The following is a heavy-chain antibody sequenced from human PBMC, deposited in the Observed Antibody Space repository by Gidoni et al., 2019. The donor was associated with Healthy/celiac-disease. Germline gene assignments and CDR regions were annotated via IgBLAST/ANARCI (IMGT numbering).Heavy chain of an antibody. CDR3: AKSPHIAVAGRFDY. Sequence: EVQLVESGGGLVQPGRSLRLACAASGFTFDDYAMHWVRQAPGKGLECVSCISWNSGSIGYADSVKGRFTISRDNAKNSLYLQMNSLRAEATALYYCAKSPHIAVAGRFDYWGQGTLVTVSS. CDR2: ISWNSGSI. CDR1: GFTFDDYA. D-gene: IGHD6-19*01. J-gene: IGHJ4*02. V-gene: IGHV3-9*01.